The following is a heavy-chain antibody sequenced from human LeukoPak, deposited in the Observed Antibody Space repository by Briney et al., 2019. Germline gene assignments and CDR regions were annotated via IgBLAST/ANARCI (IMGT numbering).Heavy chain of an antibody. CDR2: IRYDGSNK. J-gene: IGHJ5*02. CDR3: ARSRPPSGSNWFDP. Sequence: PGGSLRLSCAASGFTFSSYGMHWVRQAPGKGLEWVAFIRYDGSNKYYADSVKGRFTISRDNSKNTLYLQMNSLRAEDTAVYYCARSRPPSGSNWFDPWGQGTLVTVSS. V-gene: IGHV3-30*02. CDR1: GFTFSSYG. D-gene: IGHD7-27*01.